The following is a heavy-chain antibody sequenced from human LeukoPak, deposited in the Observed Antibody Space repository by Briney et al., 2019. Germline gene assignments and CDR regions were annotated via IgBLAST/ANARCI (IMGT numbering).Heavy chain of an antibody. D-gene: IGHD4-17*01. CDR2: IYYSGST. CDR1: GGSISSYY. V-gene: IGHV4-59*08. Sequence: SETLSLTCTVSGGSISSYYWSWIRQPPGKGLEWIGYIYYSGSTNYNPSLKGRVTISVDTSKNQFSLKLSSVTAADTAVYYCARQSTTVTSRFDYWGQGTLVTVSS. CDR3: ARQSTTVTSRFDY. J-gene: IGHJ4*02.